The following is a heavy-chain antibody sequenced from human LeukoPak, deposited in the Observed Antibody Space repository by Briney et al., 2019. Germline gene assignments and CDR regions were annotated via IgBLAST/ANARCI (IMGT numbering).Heavy chain of an antibody. V-gene: IGHV4-59*01. Sequence: SETLSLTCSVSGDSINSDYWSWIRQPPGKGLEWIGYIYYSGTTNYNPSLRSRVTISVDTSKNQFSLKLSSVTAADTAVYYCAREYYYDSSGYLDYWGQGTLVTVSS. CDR2: IYYSGTT. J-gene: IGHJ4*02. CDR1: GDSINSDY. D-gene: IGHD3-22*01. CDR3: AREYYYDSSGYLDY.